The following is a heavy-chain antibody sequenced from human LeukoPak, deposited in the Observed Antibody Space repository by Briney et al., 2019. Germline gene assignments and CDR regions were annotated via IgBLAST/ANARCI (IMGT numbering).Heavy chain of an antibody. CDR2: ISSSGSTI. Sequence: GGSLRLSCAASGFTFSSYEMNWVRQAPGKGLEWVSYISSSGSTIYYADSVKGRFTISRDNAKSSLYLQMNSLRAEDTAVYYCARVNQGAFDIWGQGTMVTVSS. V-gene: IGHV3-48*03. J-gene: IGHJ3*02. CDR1: GFTFSSYE. CDR3: ARVNQGAFDI.